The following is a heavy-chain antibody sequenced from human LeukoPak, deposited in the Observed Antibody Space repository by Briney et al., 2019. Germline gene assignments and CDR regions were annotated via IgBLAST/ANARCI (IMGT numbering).Heavy chain of an antibody. CDR1: GFTFSSYS. J-gene: IGHJ4*02. CDR3: ARRRHAYYYDSSGHFDY. CDR2: ISSSSSYI. V-gene: IGHV3-21*01. Sequence: PGGSLRLSCAASGFTFSSYSMNWVRQAPGKGLEWVSSISSSSSYIYYADSVKGRFTISRDNAKNSLYLQMNGLRAEDTAVYYCARRRHAYYYDSSGHFDYWGQGTLVTVSS. D-gene: IGHD3-22*01.